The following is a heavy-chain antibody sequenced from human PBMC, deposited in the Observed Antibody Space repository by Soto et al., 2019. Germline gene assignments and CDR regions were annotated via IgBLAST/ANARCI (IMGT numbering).Heavy chain of an antibody. V-gene: IGHV3-72*01. J-gene: IGHJ6*02. D-gene: IGHD1-1*01. Sequence: GGSLRLSCAASGFTFSDHYMDWVRQAPGKGLEWVGRIRNKVNSYTTEYAASVKGRFTISRDDSKNSLYLQMNSLKTEDTAVYYCSRLSSKLEGIYYYYAMDVWGQGTTVTVSS. CDR3: SRLSSKLEGIYYYYAMDV. CDR2: IRNKVNSYTT. CDR1: GFTFSDHY.